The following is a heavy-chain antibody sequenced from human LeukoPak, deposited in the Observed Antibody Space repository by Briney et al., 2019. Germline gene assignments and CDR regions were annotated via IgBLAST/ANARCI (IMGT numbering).Heavy chain of an antibody. J-gene: IGHJ4*02. CDR2: IYPGDSDT. CDR3: ARHSAHCSSTSCYTFGAGDY. CDR1: GSRFTSYW. V-gene: IGHV5-51*01. D-gene: IGHD2-2*02. Sequence: GESLKISFKGSGSRFTSYWIGWVRQMPGKGLEWMGIIYPGDSDTRYSPSFQGQVTILADKSISPAYLQWSSLKASDTAMYYCARHSAHCSSTSCYTFGAGDYWGQGTLVTVSS.